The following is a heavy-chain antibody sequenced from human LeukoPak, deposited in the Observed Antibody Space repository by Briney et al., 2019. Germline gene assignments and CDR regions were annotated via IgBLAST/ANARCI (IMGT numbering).Heavy chain of an antibody. J-gene: IGHJ4*02. Sequence: PGGSLRLSCAASGFTFSSYWMHWVRQAPREGLVWVSRIDTDGSFTSYADSVRGRFTISRDNAKNTLYPQMSSLRAEDTAVYYCIRGTVGAPGNDYWGQGTLVTVSS. D-gene: IGHD1-26*01. V-gene: IGHV3-74*01. CDR2: IDTDGSFT. CDR3: IRGTVGAPGNDY. CDR1: GFTFSSYW.